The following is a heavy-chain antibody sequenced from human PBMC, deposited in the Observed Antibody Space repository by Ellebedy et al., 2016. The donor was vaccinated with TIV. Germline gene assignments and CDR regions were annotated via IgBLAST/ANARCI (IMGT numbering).Heavy chain of an antibody. Sequence: GESLKISXAASGFTFSSYAMSWVRQAPGKGLEWVSAISGSGGSTYYADSVKGRFTIARDNSKNTLYLQMNSLRAEDTAVYYCAKVYVGSYFDYWGQGTLVTVSS. CDR3: AKVYVGSYFDY. V-gene: IGHV3-23*01. CDR2: ISGSGGST. CDR1: GFTFSSYA. D-gene: IGHD2-8*01. J-gene: IGHJ4*02.